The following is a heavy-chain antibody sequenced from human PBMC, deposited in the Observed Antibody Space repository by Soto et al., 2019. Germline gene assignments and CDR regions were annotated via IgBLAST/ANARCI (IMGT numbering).Heavy chain of an antibody. CDR3: AVGGYSSYLDS. Sequence: ASVKVSCKASGGTFSSYAISWVRQAPGQGLEWMGGIIPIFGTANYAQKFQGRVTITADKSTSTAYMELSSLRSEDTAVYYCAVGGYSSYLDSWGQGTLVPVSS. J-gene: IGHJ4*02. CDR1: GGTFSSYA. V-gene: IGHV1-69*06. CDR2: IIPIFGTA. D-gene: IGHD5-18*01.